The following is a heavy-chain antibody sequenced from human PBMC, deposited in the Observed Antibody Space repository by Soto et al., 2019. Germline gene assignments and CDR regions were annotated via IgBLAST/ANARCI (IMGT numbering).Heavy chain of an antibody. D-gene: IGHD3-3*01. CDR1: GYTFTSYA. Sequence: ASVKVSCKASGYTFTSYAMHWVRQAPGQRLEWMGWINAGNGNTKCSQKFQGRVTITRDTSASTAYMELSSLRSEDTAVYYCARDLKQYYDFWSGYYPRGPHYYYYYGMDVWGQGTTVTVSS. J-gene: IGHJ6*02. V-gene: IGHV1-3*01. CDR3: ARDLKQYYDFWSGYYPRGPHYYYYYGMDV. CDR2: INAGNGNT.